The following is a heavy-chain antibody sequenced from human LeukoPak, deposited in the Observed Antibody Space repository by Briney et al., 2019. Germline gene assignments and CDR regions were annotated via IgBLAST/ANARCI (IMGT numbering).Heavy chain of an antibody. V-gene: IGHV3-64D*09. CDR3: VKHHVFPGSGSYGDY. Sequence: GGSLRLSCAASGFAFSSYAMYWVRQAPGKGLEYVSAISKDGGTKYSADSVKGRITISRDNSKNTLYLQMSSLRADDTAVYYCVKHHVFPGSGSYGDYWGQGTLVTVSS. J-gene: IGHJ4*02. CDR1: GFAFSSYA. D-gene: IGHD3-10*01. CDR2: ISKDGGTK.